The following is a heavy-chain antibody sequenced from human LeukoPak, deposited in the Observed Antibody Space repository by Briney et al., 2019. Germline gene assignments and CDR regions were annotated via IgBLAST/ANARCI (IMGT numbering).Heavy chain of an antibody. J-gene: IGHJ4*02. CDR2: IYHSGST. CDR3: ARSDYYGSGSYGPSIFDY. D-gene: IGHD3-10*01. V-gene: IGHV4-30-2*02. CDR1: GGSISSGGYY. Sequence: SETLSLTCTVSGGSISSGGYYWSWIRQPPGRGLEWIGYIYHSGSTYYNPSLESRVTISVDTSKNQFSLKLSSVTAADTAVYYCARSDYYGSGSYGPSIFDYWGQGTLVTVSS.